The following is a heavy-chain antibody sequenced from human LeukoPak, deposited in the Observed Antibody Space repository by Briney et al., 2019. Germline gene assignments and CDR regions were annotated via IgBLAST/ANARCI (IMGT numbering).Heavy chain of an antibody. D-gene: IGHD1-26*01. Sequence: GGSLRLSCAASGFTFSTYAMHWVRQAPGKGLEYVSDISSNGDSTYYANSVKGRFTISRDNSKNTLYLQMGSLRAEDMAVYYCARVIAGAFPRVAFDIWGQGTMVTVTS. CDR2: ISSNGDST. V-gene: IGHV3-64*01. CDR1: GFTFSTYA. J-gene: IGHJ3*02. CDR3: ARVIAGAFPRVAFDI.